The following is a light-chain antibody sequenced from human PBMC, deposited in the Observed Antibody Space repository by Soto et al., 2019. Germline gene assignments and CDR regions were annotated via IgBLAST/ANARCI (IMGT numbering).Light chain of an antibody. CDR1: NSDVGGYNY. Sequence: QSALTQPASVSGSPGQSITISCTGTNSDVGGYNYVSWYQQHPGKAPKLMIYDVSNRPSGVSNRFSGSKSGNTASLTISGLQAEDKADYYCSSYTKTDSWVFGGGTKLTVL. V-gene: IGLV2-14*01. J-gene: IGLJ3*02. CDR2: DVS. CDR3: SSYTKTDSWV.